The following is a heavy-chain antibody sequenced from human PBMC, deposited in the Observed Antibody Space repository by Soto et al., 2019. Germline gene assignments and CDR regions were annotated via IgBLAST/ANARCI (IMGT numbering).Heavy chain of an antibody. CDR3: ARGVWGDYYDSSGYYFDY. J-gene: IGHJ4*02. V-gene: IGHV1-69*01. Sequence: QVQLVQSGAEVKKPGSSVKVSCKASGGTFSSYAISWVRQAPGQGLEWMGGIIPIFGTANYAQKFQGRVTITADESTSTAYMELSSLRSEDTAVYYCARGVWGDYYDSSGYYFDYWGQGTLVTVCS. D-gene: IGHD3-22*01. CDR1: GGTFSSYA. CDR2: IIPIFGTA.